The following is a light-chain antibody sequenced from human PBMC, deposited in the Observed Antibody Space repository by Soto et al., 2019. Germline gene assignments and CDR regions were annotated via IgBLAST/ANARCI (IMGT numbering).Light chain of an antibody. CDR1: QAISTW. CDR3: QQVHNFPLT. CDR2: TAS. V-gene: IGKV1D-12*01. Sequence: DIQMTQSPSSVSASVGDRVTITCRASQAISTWLAWYQQKPGKAPELLIYTASTLESGVPSRFSGRGPGTDFTLTISNLQPEDFANYYCQQVHNFPLTVGGGTKVEIK. J-gene: IGKJ4*01.